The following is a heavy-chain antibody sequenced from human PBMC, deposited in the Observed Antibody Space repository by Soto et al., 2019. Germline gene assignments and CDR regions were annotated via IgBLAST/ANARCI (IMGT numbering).Heavy chain of an antibody. CDR1: GGSFSDYF. D-gene: IGHD4-17*01. Sequence: SETLSLTCAVYGGSFSDYFWNWIRQPAGKGLEWIGEINHSGSTNYNPSLKSRVTISVDTSKSQFSLNLRSVSAADTAVCYCASYYGDEEELGGKHNWFDPWGQGTLVTVSS. J-gene: IGHJ5*02. V-gene: IGHV4-34*01. CDR2: INHSGST. CDR3: ASYYGDEEELGGKHNWFDP.